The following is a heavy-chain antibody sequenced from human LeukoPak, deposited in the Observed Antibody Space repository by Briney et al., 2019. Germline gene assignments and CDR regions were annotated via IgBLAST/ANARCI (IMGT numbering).Heavy chain of an antibody. V-gene: IGHV4-34*01. CDR1: GGSFSGYY. CDR3: ARGIGYSYGHGDY. D-gene: IGHD5-18*01. J-gene: IGHJ4*02. Sequence: PSETLSLTCAVYGGSFSGYYWSWIRQPPGKGLEWTGEINHSGSTNYNPSLKSRVTISVDTSKNQFSLKLSSVTAADTAVYYCARGIGYSYGHGDYWGQGTLVTVSS. CDR2: INHSGST.